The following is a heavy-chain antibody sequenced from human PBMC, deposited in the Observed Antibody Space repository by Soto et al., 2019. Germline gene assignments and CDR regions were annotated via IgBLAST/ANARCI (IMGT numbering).Heavy chain of an antibody. CDR3: AKGAGSHDAFDI. CDR1: GFTFSSYG. V-gene: IGHV3-30*18. CDR2: ISYDGSNK. D-gene: IGHD3-10*01. J-gene: IGHJ3*02. Sequence: PGGSLRLSCAASGFTFSSYGMHWVRQAPGKRLEWVAVISYDGSNKYYADSVKGRFTISRDNSKNTLYLQMNSLRAEDTAVYYCAKGAGSHDAFDIWGQGTMVTV.